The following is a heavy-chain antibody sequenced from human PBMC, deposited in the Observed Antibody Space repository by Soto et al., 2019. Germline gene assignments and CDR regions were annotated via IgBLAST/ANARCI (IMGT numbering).Heavy chain of an antibody. D-gene: IGHD2-15*01. CDR2: IHYSGST. V-gene: IGHV4-59*01. Sequence: WETLSLTCAVYGGSISGSYWSWIRQTPGKVLEWVGYIHYSGSTNYNPSLKSRVTMSVDSAKNQFSLQLSSVTAADTAVYFCTKYRRTAAEGYSFDYWGQGALVTVSS. CDR3: TKYRRTAAEGYSFDY. CDR1: GGSISGSY. J-gene: IGHJ4*02.